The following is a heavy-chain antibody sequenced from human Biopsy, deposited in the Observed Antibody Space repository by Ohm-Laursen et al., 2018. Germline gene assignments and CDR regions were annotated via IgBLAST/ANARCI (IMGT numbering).Heavy chain of an antibody. CDR3: ARDAGFGGFCTNGVCSGTLDI. V-gene: IGHV4-4*07. D-gene: IGHD2-8*01. CDR1: GGSVSDSFHL. J-gene: IGHJ3*02. Sequence: PPGTLSLTCTVSGGSVSDSFHLWSWIRQPAGKGLEWIGRIYSSGFTTHNPSLKSRVSMSVDTSKNQFSLELTSVTAADTAVYYCARDAGFGGFCTNGVCSGTLDIWGQGTLVAISS. CDR2: IYSSGFT.